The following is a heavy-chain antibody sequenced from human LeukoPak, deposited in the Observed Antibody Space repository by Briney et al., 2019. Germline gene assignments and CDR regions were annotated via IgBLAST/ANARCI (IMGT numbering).Heavy chain of an antibody. CDR2: ISGSGGST. CDR3: ARGPMVRGVFIRRSKSGYFDY. D-gene: IGHD3-10*01. V-gene: IGHV3-23*01. CDR1: GFTFSSYG. Sequence: GGSLRLSCAASGFTFSSYGMSWVRQAPGKGLEWVSGISGSGGSTYYADSVKGRFTISRDNSKNTLYLRMNNLRAEDTALYYCARGPMVRGVFIRRSKSGYFDYWGQGTLVSVSS. J-gene: IGHJ4*02.